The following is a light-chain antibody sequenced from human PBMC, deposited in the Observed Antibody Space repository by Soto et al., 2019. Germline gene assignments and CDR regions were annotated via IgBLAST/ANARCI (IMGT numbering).Light chain of an antibody. CDR2: DAS. J-gene: IGKJ4*01. V-gene: IGKV3-11*01. Sequence: EIVLTQSPVTLSLSPGERATFSCRASQSVTTFLAWYQQKPGQAPRLLIYDASKRATGIPARFSGSGSGTDFTLTISSLEPEDFAVYYCQQRINWPLTFGGGTKVEIK. CDR3: QQRINWPLT. CDR1: QSVTTF.